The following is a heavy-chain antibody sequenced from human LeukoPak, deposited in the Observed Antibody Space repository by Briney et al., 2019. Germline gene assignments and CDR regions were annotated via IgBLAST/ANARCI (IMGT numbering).Heavy chain of an antibody. CDR2: IIPILGIA. V-gene: IGHV1-69*04. D-gene: IGHD5-18*01. Sequence: SVKVSCKASGGTFSSYAIIWVRQAPGQGLEWMGRIIPILGIANYAQKFQGRVTITADKSTSTAYMELSSLRSEDTAVYYCARAQRSGYSYGPGDFDYWGQGTLVTVSS. CDR1: GGTFSSYA. J-gene: IGHJ4*02. CDR3: ARAQRSGYSYGPGDFDY.